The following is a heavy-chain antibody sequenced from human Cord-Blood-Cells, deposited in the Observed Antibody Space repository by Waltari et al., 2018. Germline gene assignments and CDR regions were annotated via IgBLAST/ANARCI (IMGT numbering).Heavy chain of an antibody. CDR1: GGSFSGYY. CDR2: SKQSGSN. CDR3: ARGGGSYPLDY. V-gene: IGHV4-34*01. J-gene: IGHJ4*02. Sequence: QVQLQQWGAGLLKPSETLSLTCAVYGGSFSGYYWSWIRQPPGKVRKWIGESKQSGSNNYNPSLKSRVTISVDTSKNQFSLKLSSVTAADTAVYYCARGGGSYPLDYWGQGTLVTVSS. D-gene: IGHD1-26*01.